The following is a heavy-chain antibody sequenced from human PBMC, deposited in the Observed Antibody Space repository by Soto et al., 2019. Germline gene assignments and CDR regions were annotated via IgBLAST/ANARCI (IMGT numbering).Heavy chain of an antibody. J-gene: IGHJ3*02. D-gene: IGHD6-13*01. Sequence: ASVTVSCKASGYTFTSYAMHWVRQAPGQRLEWMGWINAGNGNTKYSQKFQGRVTITRDTSASTAYMELSSLRSEDTAVYYCARVAAGLGNDAFDIWGQGTMVTVSS. V-gene: IGHV1-3*01. CDR1: GYTFTSYA. CDR3: ARVAAGLGNDAFDI. CDR2: INAGNGNT.